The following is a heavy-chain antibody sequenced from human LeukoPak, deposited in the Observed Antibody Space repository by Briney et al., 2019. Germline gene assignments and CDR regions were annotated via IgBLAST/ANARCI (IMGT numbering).Heavy chain of an antibody. CDR2: IYYSGST. CDR3: ARGSDSSGWYFGY. V-gene: IGHV4-59*01. J-gene: IGHJ4*02. D-gene: IGHD6-19*01. CDR1: GGSISSYY. Sequence: SETLSLTCTVSGGSISSYYWSWIRQPPGKGLEWIGYIYYSGSTNYNPSLKSRVTISVDTSKNQFSLKLSSGTAADTAVYYCARGSDSSGWYFGYWGQGTLVTVSS.